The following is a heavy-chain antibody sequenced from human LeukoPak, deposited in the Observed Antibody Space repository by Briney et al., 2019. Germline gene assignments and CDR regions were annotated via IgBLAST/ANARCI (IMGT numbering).Heavy chain of an antibody. CDR1: GFTFSSYG. CDR2: IGGTGSRT. V-gene: IGHV3-23*01. J-gene: IGHJ4*02. CDR3: AKDAVRGYYDSSGYYPDY. Sequence: PGGSLRLSCAASGFTFSSYGMSWVRQAPGKGLEWVPGIGGTGSRTHYADSVKGRFTISRDNSKNTLYLQMNSLRAEDTAVYYCAKDAVRGYYDSSGYYPDYWGQGTLVTVSS. D-gene: IGHD3-22*01.